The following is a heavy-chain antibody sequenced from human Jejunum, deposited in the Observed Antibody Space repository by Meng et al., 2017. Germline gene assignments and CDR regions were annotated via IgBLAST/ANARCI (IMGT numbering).Heavy chain of an antibody. CDR3: ARAIGVVIMEADY. CDR1: GYTFTNYA. J-gene: IGHJ4*02. Sequence: GRLVQAGAEVKKPGASGQVSCKASGYTFTNYAMNWVRQAPGQRPEWMGWINAGNGDTKYLQKFQGRVTITRDTSASTAYMELSSLRSEDTAVYYCARAIGVVIMEADYWGQGTLVTVSS. V-gene: IGHV1-3*01. D-gene: IGHD2-2*01. CDR2: INAGNGDT.